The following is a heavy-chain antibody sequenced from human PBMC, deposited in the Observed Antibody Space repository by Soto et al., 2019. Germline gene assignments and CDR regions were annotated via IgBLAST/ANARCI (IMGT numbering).Heavy chain of an antibody. V-gene: IGHV3-15*01. CDR2: IKSKTDGGTT. Sequence: GGSLRLSCAASGFTFSNAWMSWVRQAPGKGLEWVGRIKSKTDGGTTDYAAPVKGRFTISRDDSKNTLYLQMNSLKTEDTAVYYCTTSIAAAATRAFDIWGQGTMVTVS. D-gene: IGHD6-13*01. CDR1: GFTFSNAW. J-gene: IGHJ3*02. CDR3: TTSIAAAATRAFDI.